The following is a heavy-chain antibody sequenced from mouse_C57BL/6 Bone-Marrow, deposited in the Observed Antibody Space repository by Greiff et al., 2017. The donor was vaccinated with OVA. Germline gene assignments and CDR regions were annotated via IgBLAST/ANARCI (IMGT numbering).Heavy chain of an antibody. V-gene: IGHV14-3*01. J-gene: IGHJ2*01. CDR2: IDPANGNT. CDR1: GFHIKNTY. CDR3: ARSPNFDY. Sequence: VQLQQSVAELVRPGASVKLSCPASGFHIKNTYMHWVKQRPEQGLAWIGRIDPANGNTKYAPKFQGKATITADTSSNTAYLQLSSLTSEDTAIYYCARSPNFDYWGQGTTLTGSS. D-gene: IGHD5-1*01.